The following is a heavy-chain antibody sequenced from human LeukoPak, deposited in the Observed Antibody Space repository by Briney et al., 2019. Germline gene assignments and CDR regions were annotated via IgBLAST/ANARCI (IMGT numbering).Heavy chain of an antibody. Sequence: GGSLRLSCAASGFIFSTYSMNWVRQAPGKGLEWISYISSSSSTIYYADSVKGRFTISRDNAKNSLYLQMNSLRAEDTAVYYCARTSYYYYYYMDVWGKGTTVTVSS. CDR1: GFIFSTYS. CDR3: ARTSYYYYYYMDV. J-gene: IGHJ6*03. D-gene: IGHD2-2*01. CDR2: ISSSSSTI. V-gene: IGHV3-48*01.